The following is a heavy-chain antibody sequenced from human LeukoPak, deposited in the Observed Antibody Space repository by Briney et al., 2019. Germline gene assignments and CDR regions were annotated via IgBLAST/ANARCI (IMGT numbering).Heavy chain of an antibody. J-gene: IGHJ4*02. V-gene: IGHV3-21*01. CDR2: ISSSSSYI. D-gene: IGHD3-9*01. CDR3: ARVINVLRYFDWPCDY. CDR1: GFTFSSYS. Sequence: PGGSLRLSCAVSGFTFSSYSMNWVRQAPGKGLEWVSSISSSSSYIYYADSVKGRFTISRDNAKNSLYMQMNSLRAEVTAVYYSARVINVLRYFDWPCDYWGQGTLVTVSS.